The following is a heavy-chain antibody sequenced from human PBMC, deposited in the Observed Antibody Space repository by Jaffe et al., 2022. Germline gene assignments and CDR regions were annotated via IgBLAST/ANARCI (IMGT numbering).Heavy chain of an antibody. V-gene: IGHV3-48*03. CDR3: ARYGTNYTDSSGYASLAY. D-gene: IGHD3-22*01. CDR1: GFIFSDYE. Sequence: EVQLVESGGGLVQPGGALRLSCAASGFIFSDYEMNWVRQAPGKGPEWVSYISSRGSRRKYVASVKGRFTIARDNAKNSLYLQMNSLRPEDTAVYYCARYGTNYTDSSGYASLAYWGQGTLVTVSS. CDR2: ISSRGSRR. J-gene: IGHJ4*02.